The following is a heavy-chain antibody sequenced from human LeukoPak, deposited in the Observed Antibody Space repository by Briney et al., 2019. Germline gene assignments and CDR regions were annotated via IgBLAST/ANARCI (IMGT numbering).Heavy chain of an antibody. CDR2: ISNSGGNI. D-gene: IGHD3-10*01. CDR3: ARGHGGYHYGSGSPNWFDP. V-gene: IGHV3-23*01. Sequence: PGGSLRLSCVASGFNFNNYAMSWVRQAPGRGLEWLSSISNSGGNIDYRNSVKGRFTISRDNSKNTLYLQMNSLRAEDTAVYYCARGHGGYHYGSGSPNWFDPWGQGTLVTVSS. CDR1: GFNFNNYA. J-gene: IGHJ5*02.